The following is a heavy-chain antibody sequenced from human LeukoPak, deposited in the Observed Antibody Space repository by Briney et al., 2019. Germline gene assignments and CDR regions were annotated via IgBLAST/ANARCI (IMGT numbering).Heavy chain of an antibody. D-gene: IGHD3-16*01. J-gene: IGHJ6*03. CDR3: AKGGIRSLHDYYYMDV. CDR2: INPSGGT. V-gene: IGHV1-46*01. CDR1: GYTFTIYN. Sequence: ASVTVSCKASGYTFTIYNMHWVRQAPGQGLEWMGIINPSGGTSYAQKLQGRITMTRDTSTSTLYMELSRLKSEDTAGYYCAKGGIRSLHDYYYMDVWGKGTTVTVSS.